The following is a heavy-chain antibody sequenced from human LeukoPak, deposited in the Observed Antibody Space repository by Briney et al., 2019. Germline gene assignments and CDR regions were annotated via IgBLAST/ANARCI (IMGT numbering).Heavy chain of an antibody. Sequence: ESGPALVKPTQTLTLTCTFSGFSLSTSGMRVSWIRQPPGKVLEWLARIDWDDDKFYSTSLKTRLTISKDTSKNQVVLTMTNMDPVDTATYYCARTPYCGGDCYVDYWGQGTLVTVSS. CDR1: GFSLSTSGMR. CDR2: IDWDDDK. D-gene: IGHD2-21*02. J-gene: IGHJ4*02. V-gene: IGHV2-70*04. CDR3: ARTPYCGGDCYVDY.